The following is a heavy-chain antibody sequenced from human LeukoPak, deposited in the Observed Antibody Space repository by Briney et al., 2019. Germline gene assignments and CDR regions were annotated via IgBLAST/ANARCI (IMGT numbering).Heavy chain of an antibody. V-gene: IGHV1-8*03. CDR1: GYTFTSYD. CDR2: MNPNSGNT. CDR3: ARSRLGNSVWFDP. Sequence: WASVKVSCKASGYTFTSYDINWVRQATGQGLEWMGWMNPNSGNTGYAQKFQGRVTITRNTSISTAYMELSSLRAEDTAVYYCARSRLGNSVWFDPWGQGTLVTVSS. J-gene: IGHJ5*02. D-gene: IGHD4-23*01.